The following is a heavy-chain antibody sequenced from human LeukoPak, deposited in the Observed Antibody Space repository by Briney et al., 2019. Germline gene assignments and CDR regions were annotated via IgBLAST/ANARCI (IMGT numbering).Heavy chain of an antibody. CDR1: GYTFTSYG. CDR3: ARRTYSSSSSIFDY. D-gene: IGHD6-6*01. Sequence: ASVKVSRKASGYTFTSYGISWVRQAPGQGLEWMGCISAYNGNTNYAQKLHGRVAMTTDTSTSTAYMELRSLRSDDTAVYYCARRTYSSSSSIFDYWGQGTLVTVSS. CDR2: ISAYNGNT. J-gene: IGHJ4*02. V-gene: IGHV1-18*01.